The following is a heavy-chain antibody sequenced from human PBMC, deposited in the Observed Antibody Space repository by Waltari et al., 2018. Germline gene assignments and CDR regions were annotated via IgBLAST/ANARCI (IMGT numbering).Heavy chain of an antibody. J-gene: IGHJ4*02. Sequence: EVHLVESGGGLVQPGGSLRLSCAASGFTFGDYWMIWVRQVPGKGLVWISRINKDGSNTNYADFVKGRFTISRDNAKNALYMQINNLRAEDTAVYYCARMGDWGRDYFDYWGQGTLVTVSS. D-gene: IGHD3-16*01. CDR3: ARMGDWGRDYFDY. CDR2: INKDGSNT. V-gene: IGHV3-74*01. CDR1: GFTFGDYW.